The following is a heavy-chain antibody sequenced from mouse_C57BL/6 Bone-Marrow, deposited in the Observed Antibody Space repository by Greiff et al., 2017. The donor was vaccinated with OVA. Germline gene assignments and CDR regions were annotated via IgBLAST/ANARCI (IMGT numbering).Heavy chain of an antibody. CDR1: GYAFSSSW. Sequence: VKLMESGPELVKPGASVKISCKASGYAFSSSWMNWVKQRPGKGLEWIGRIYPGDGDTNYNGKFKGKATLTADKSSSTAYMQLSSLTSEDSAVYFCARSYYYGSSWYFDYWGQGTTLTVSS. CDR2: IYPGDGDT. D-gene: IGHD1-1*01. CDR3: ARSYYYGSSWYFDY. V-gene: IGHV1-82*01. J-gene: IGHJ2*01.